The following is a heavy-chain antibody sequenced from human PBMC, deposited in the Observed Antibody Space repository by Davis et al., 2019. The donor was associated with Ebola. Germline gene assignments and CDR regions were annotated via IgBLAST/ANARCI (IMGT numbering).Heavy chain of an antibody. CDR3: ARAQFPTTSDH. J-gene: IGHJ4*02. CDR1: GYTFTNYG. D-gene: IGHD1-1*01. V-gene: IGHV1-18*04. CDR2: INSHNGNT. Sequence: AASVKVSCKASGYTFTNYGITWVRQAPGQGLEWMGWINSHNGNTNYAQNVQGRVTMTTDTSTSTAYMEVGILRSDDTAVYYCARAQFPTTSDHWGQGTLVTVSS.